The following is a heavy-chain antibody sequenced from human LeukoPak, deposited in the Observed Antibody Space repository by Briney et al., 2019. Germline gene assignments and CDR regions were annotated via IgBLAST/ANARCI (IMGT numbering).Heavy chain of an antibody. Sequence: ASVKVSCKVSGYTLTELSMHWVRQAPGKGLEWIGGFDPEDGETIYAQKFQGRVTMTEDTSTDTAYMELSSLRSEDTAVYYCARGPEVYGDYTSSFDPWGQGTLVTVSS. J-gene: IGHJ5*02. CDR1: GYTLTELS. CDR3: ARGPEVYGDYTSSFDP. CDR2: FDPEDGET. V-gene: IGHV1-24*01. D-gene: IGHD4-17*01.